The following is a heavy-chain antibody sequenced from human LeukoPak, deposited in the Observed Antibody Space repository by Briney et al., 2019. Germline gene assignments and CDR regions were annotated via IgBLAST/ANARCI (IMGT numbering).Heavy chain of an antibody. V-gene: IGHV3-30*02. CDR1: GFTFSDYG. D-gene: IGHD2-2*01. CDR2: IRFDGSTK. J-gene: IGHJ6*03. Sequence: PGGSLRLSCAASGFTFSDYGMVWVRQAPGKGLEWMAFIRFDGSTKYYADSVKDRFTISRDNSKNTLYLQMNSLRAEDTAVYYCARYYALANYYYYMDVWGKGTTVTVSS. CDR3: ARYYALANYYYYMDV.